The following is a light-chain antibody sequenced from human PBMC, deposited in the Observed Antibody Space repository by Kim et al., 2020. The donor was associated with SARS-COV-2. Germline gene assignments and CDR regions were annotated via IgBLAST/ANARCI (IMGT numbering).Light chain of an antibody. CDR2: EVN. CDR1: SSDVGGYNY. CDR3: CSYAGSNSLI. Sequence: GPSVTISCAGTSSDVGGYNYVSGYQQHPGKAPKLMLYEVNKRPSGVPDRFSGSKSGNTASLTVSGLQAEDEADYYCCSYAGSNSLIFGGGTKLTVL. J-gene: IGLJ2*01. V-gene: IGLV2-8*01.